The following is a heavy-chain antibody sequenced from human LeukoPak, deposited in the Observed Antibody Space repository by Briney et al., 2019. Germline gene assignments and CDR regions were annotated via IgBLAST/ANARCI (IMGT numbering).Heavy chain of an antibody. CDR3: ARDFTIFGVVSFDY. V-gene: IGHV3-7*01. CDR2: IKQDGSEK. D-gene: IGHD3-3*01. J-gene: IGHJ4*02. Sequence: PGGSLRLSCAASGFTFSSYWMSWVRQAPGKGLEWVANIKQDGSEKYYVDSVKGRFTISRDNAKNSLYLQMNSLRAEDTAVYYCARDFTIFGVVSFDYWGQGTLVTVSS. CDR1: GFTFSSYW.